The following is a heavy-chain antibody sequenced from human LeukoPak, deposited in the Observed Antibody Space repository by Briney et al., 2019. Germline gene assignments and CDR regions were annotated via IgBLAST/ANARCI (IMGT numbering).Heavy chain of an antibody. Sequence: SETLSLTCTVSGGSISSSSYYWGWIRQPPGKGLEWIGYIYYSGSTNYNPSPKSRVTISVDTSKNQFSLKLSSVTAADTAVYYCARGVRNDYVDYWGQGTLVTVSS. V-gene: IGHV4-61*05. CDR1: GGSISSSSYY. D-gene: IGHD2-8*01. CDR3: ARGVRNDYVDY. CDR2: IYYSGST. J-gene: IGHJ4*02.